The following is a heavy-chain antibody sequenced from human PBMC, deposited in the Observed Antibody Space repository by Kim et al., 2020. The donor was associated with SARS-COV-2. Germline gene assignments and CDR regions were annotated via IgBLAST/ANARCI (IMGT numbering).Heavy chain of an antibody. CDR1: GGSFSGYY. J-gene: IGHJ4*02. CDR3: ARSKLLWFGEGPFDY. CDR2: INHSGST. D-gene: IGHD3-10*01. Sequence: SETLSLTCAVYGGSFSGYYWSWIRQPPGKGLEWIGEINHSGSTNYNPSSKSRVTISVDTSKNQFPLKLSSVTAADTAVYYCARSKLLWFGEGPFDYWGQGTLVTVSS. V-gene: IGHV4-34*01.